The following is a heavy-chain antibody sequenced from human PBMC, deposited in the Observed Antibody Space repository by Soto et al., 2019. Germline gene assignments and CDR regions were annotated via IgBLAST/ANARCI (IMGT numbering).Heavy chain of an antibody. CDR1: GFTFSSYS. CDR2: ISSSSSYI. V-gene: IGHV3-21*01. CDR3: ARGVVTVDFDY. J-gene: IGHJ4*02. D-gene: IGHD3-3*01. Sequence: GGSLRLSCAASGFTFSSYSMNWVRQAPGKGLEWVSSISSSSSYIYYADSVKGRFTISRDNAKNSLYLQMNSLRAEDTAVYYCARGVVTVDFDYWGQGTLVTVSS.